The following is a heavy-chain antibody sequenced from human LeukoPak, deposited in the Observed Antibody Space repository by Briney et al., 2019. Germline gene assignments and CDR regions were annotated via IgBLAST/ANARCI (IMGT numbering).Heavy chain of an antibody. CDR1: GFAFSSNW. CDR2: IYSGGST. J-gene: IGHJ4*02. CDR3: ASGQAY. V-gene: IGHV3-53*01. Sequence: GGSLRLSCAASGFAFSSNWMHWVRQAPGKGLEWVSVIYSGGSTYYADSVKGRFTISRDNSKNTLYLQMNSLRAEDTAVYYCASGQAYWGQGTLVTVSS.